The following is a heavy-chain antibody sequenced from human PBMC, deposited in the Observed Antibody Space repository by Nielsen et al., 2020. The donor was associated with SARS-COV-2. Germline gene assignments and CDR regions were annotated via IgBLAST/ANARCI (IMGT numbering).Heavy chain of an antibody. J-gene: IGHJ4*02. CDR1: GGTFSSYA. V-gene: IGHV1-69*13. D-gene: IGHD6-13*01. CDR2: IIPIFGTA. CDR3: ASEGDSSSWHYYFDY. Sequence: SVKVSCKASGGTFSSYAISWVRQAPGQGLEWMGGIIPIFGTANYAQKFQGRVTITADESTSTAYMELSSLRSEDTAVYYCASEGDSSSWHYYFDYWGQGTLVTVSS.